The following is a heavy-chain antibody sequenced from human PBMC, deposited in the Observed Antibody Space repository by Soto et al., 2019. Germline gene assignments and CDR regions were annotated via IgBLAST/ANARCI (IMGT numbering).Heavy chain of an antibody. D-gene: IGHD3-10*01. V-gene: IGHV3-74*01. Sequence: EVQLVESGGGLVQPGGSLRLSCEVSGFTFSTYWMHWVRQAPGKGLVWVSRINSGGSGTTYADSVKGRFIISRDNAKNTLSLQMNSLRAEDTAVYSCAREALSGFYNHMDVWGKGTTVTVSS. CDR1: GFTFSTYW. CDR3: AREALSGFYNHMDV. CDR2: INSGGSGT. J-gene: IGHJ6*03.